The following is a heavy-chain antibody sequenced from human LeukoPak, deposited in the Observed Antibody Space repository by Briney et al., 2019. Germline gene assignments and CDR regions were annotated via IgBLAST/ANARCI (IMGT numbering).Heavy chain of an antibody. D-gene: IGHD3-3*01. CDR3: ARVLQNYYHLDV. J-gene: IGHJ6*03. CDR2: IYDSGSA. CDR1: GVSINSHY. Sequence: SETLSLTCTVSGVSINSHYWSWIRQPPGKGLEWIGFIYDSGSANYRSSLESRVAMTLDTSKNQFSLKLNSVTAADTAVYYCARVLQNYYHLDVWGKGTTVTVSS. V-gene: IGHV4-59*11.